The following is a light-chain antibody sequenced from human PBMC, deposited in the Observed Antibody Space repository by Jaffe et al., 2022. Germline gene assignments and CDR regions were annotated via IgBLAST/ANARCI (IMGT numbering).Light chain of an antibody. CDR2: DAS. CDR1: QSVSSN. CDR3: QQRTNWPPWT. Sequence: EIVLTQSPATVSLSPGDRATLSCRASQSVSSNLAWYQQKPGQAPRLLIYDASNRVTGIPARFSGSGSGTDFTLTISSLEPEDFALYYCQQRTNWPPWTFGQGTRVEIK. J-gene: IGKJ1*01. V-gene: IGKV3-11*01.